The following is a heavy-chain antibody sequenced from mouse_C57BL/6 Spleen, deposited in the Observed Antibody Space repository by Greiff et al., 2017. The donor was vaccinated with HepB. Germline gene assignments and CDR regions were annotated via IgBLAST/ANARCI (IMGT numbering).Heavy chain of an antibody. V-gene: IGHV5-4*01. D-gene: IGHD2-12*01. CDR1: GFTFSSYA. Sequence: EVHLVESGGGLVKPGGSLKLSCAASGFTFSSYAMSWVRQTPEKRLEWVATISDGGSYTYYPDNVKGRFTISRDNAKNNLYLQMSHLKSEDTAMYYCARDPYTLFAYWGQRTLVTVSA. J-gene: IGHJ3*01. CDR3: ARDPYTLFAY. CDR2: ISDGGSYT.